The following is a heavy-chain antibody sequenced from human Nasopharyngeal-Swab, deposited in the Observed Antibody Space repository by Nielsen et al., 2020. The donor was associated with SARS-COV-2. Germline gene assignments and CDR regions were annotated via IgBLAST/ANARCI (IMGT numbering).Heavy chain of an antibody. Sequence: GGSLRLSCAASGFTFSSYAMSWVRQAPGKGLEWVSAISGSDGSTYYADSVKGRFTISRDNSKNTLYLQMNSLRAEDTAVYYCAKGHDYYGSGSYHRGYWGQGTLVTVSS. CDR3: AKGHDYYGSGSYHRGY. V-gene: IGHV3-23*01. CDR1: GFTFSSYA. D-gene: IGHD3-10*01. CDR2: ISGSDGST. J-gene: IGHJ4*02.